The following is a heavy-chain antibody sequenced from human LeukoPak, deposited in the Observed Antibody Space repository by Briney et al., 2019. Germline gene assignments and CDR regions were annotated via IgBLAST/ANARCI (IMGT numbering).Heavy chain of an antibody. Sequence: GGSLRLSCVASGFTFSSYAMSWVRQAPGKGLEWVSAISGSGGSTYYADSVKGRFTISRDNSKNTLYLQMNSLRAEDTAVYYCAKMDQWWSAVPDYWGQGTLVTVSS. J-gene: IGHJ4*02. CDR1: GFTFSSYA. D-gene: IGHD2-15*01. CDR3: AKMDQWWSAVPDY. V-gene: IGHV3-23*01. CDR2: ISGSGGST.